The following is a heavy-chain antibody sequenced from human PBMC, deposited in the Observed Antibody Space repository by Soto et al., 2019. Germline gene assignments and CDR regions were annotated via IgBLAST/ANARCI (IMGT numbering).Heavy chain of an antibody. CDR2: ISSGSGDNT. CDR3: AKRFTIFGVVKLPPDVDH. CDR1: GFSFSNHA. V-gene: IGHV3-23*01. D-gene: IGHD3-3*01. Sequence: PGGSLRLSCAASGFSFSNHAMSWVRQAPGKGLEWVSGISSGSGDNTYYAASVKGRFTISRDNSKSTLYLQMNNLRAEDTAPYFFAKRFTIFGVVKLPPDVDHWGQGTLVTVSS. J-gene: IGHJ4*02.